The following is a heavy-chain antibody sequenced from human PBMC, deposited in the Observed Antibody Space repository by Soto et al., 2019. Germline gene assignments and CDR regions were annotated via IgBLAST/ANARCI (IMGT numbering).Heavy chain of an antibody. V-gene: IGHV4-59*12. CDR2: IYYSGST. Sequence: PSETLSLTCTVSGGSISSYYWSWIRQPPGKGLEWIGYIYYSGSTNYNPSLKSRVTISVDTSKNQFSLKLSSVTAADTAVYYCARGRKYYDFWSGYSHPRYYFNYWGQGTLVTVSS. CDR1: GGSISSYY. J-gene: IGHJ4*02. CDR3: ARGRKYYDFWSGYSHPRYYFNY. D-gene: IGHD3-3*01.